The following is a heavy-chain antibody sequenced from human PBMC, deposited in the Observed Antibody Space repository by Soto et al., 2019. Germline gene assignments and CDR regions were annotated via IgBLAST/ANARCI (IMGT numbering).Heavy chain of an antibody. CDR1: VASISRENYY. CDR2: IYFTGST. J-gene: IGHJ4*01. V-gene: IGHV4-31*03. Sequence: SETLSLTCTVSVASISRENYYWSWIRQRPGKGLEWIGFIYFTGSTYYNPSLKSRVAISVDTSKSQFSLSVTSVTAADTAVYYCARVQATYGSQCFDYWGHGSLVTVSS. CDR3: ARVQATYGSQCFDY. D-gene: IGHD3-10*01.